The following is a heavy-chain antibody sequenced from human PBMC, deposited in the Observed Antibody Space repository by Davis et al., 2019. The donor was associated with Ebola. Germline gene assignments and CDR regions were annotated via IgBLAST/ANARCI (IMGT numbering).Heavy chain of an antibody. J-gene: IGHJ5*02. CDR1: GGSVSSGGYY. V-gene: IGHV4-61*08. Sequence: SETLSLTCSVSGGSVSSGGYYWSWFRQPPGKGLEWIGYIYYSGNTNYNPSLKSRVSISVDTSRHQFSLKLSSVTAADTAVYFCARGGGWFDPWGQGTLVTVSS. CDR3: ARGGGWFDP. CDR2: IYYSGNT. D-gene: IGHD3-10*01.